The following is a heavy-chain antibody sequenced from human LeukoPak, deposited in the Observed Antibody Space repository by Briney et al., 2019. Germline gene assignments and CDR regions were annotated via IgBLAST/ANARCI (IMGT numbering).Heavy chain of an antibody. V-gene: IGHV3-20*04. CDR1: GFTFDDYG. Sequence: GGSLRLSCAASGFTFDDYGMSWVRQAPGKGLEWVSGINWNGGSAGYADSVKGRFTISRDNARNSLYLQMNSLRAEDTALYYCARRDIVVVPAAIFGAFDIWGQGTMVTVSS. CDR2: INWNGGSA. CDR3: ARRDIVVVPAAIFGAFDI. J-gene: IGHJ3*02. D-gene: IGHD2-2*02.